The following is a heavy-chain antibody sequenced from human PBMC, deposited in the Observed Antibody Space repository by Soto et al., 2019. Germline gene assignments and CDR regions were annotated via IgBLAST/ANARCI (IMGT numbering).Heavy chain of an antibody. V-gene: IGHV3-30-3*01. D-gene: IGHD4-17*01. Sequence: QVQLVESGGGVVQPGRSLRLSCAASGFTFSSYAMHWVRQAPGKGLEWVAVISYDGSNKYYADSVKGRFTISRDNSKNTLYLQMNSLRAEDTAVYYCARDPSDYGDYGYFDYWGQETLVTVSS. CDR2: ISYDGSNK. CDR1: GFTFSSYA. CDR3: ARDPSDYGDYGYFDY. J-gene: IGHJ4*02.